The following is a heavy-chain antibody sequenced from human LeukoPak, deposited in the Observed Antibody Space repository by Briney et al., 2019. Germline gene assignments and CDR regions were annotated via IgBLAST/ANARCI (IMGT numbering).Heavy chain of an antibody. V-gene: IGHV4-31*03. CDR3: ARDKRVTTAWQYMDV. J-gene: IGHJ6*03. D-gene: IGHD1-14*01. CDR1: GGSISSGGYY. Sequence: SETLSLTCTVSGGSISSGGYYWSWLRQHPGMGLEWIGYIYYSGSTYYNPSLKSRVTISVDTSKNHFSLKLSSVTAADTAVYYCARDKRVTTAWQYMDVWGKGTTVTVSS. CDR2: IYYSGST.